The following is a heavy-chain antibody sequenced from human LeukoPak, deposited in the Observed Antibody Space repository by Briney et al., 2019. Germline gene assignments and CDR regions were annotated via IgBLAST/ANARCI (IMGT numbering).Heavy chain of an antibody. Sequence: GGSLRLSCTASGFTFGDYAMSWFRQAPGKGLEWASVIYNDGRTYYADSVKGRFIISKDISKNTLYLQMNNLRADDTALYYCARESGYAVGDFWGRGTLVTVSS. D-gene: IGHD2-2*01. CDR1: GFTFGDYA. CDR2: IYNDGRT. CDR3: ARESGYAVGDF. V-gene: IGHV3-53*01. J-gene: IGHJ4*02.